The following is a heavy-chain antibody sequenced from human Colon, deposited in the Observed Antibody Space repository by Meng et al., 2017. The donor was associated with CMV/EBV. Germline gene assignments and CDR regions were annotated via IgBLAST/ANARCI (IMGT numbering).Heavy chain of an antibody. CDR3: AKSRFYSGWYGYDALEM. J-gene: IGHJ3*02. Sequence: FAFGSYAMGWVRQAPGKGMEWVSGISGSSDNTPYADSVKGRFTISRENSKNTLYLQMNSLRAEDTAEYYCAKSRFYSGWYGYDALEMWGRGTMVTVSS. D-gene: IGHD6-19*01. CDR2: ISGSSDNT. V-gene: IGHV3-23*01. CDR1: FAFGSYA.